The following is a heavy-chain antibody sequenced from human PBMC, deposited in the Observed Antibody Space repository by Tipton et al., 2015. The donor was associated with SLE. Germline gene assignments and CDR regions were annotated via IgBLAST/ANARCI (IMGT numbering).Heavy chain of an antibody. D-gene: IGHD2-2*01. CDR2: INHSGST. V-gene: IGHV4-34*01. CDR1: GGSFSGYY. J-gene: IGHJ4*02. Sequence: LRLSCAVYGGSFSGYYWSWIRQPPGKGLEWIGEINHSGSTNYNPSLKSRVTISVDTSKNQFSLKLSSVTAADTAVYYCARVGHSTPDYWGQGTLVPVSS. CDR3: ARVGHSTPDY.